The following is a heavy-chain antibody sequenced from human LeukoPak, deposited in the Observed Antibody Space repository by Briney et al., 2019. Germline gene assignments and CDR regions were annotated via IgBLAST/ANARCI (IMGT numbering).Heavy chain of an antibody. Sequence: ASVKVSCKSSGGSLMKYTIHWVRQAPGQGLEWMGRIVPFVDITNYAHNFQDRVTITADKSTNTAYIELSSLRSEDTAVYYCAATSSIINWFDPWGQGTLVTVSS. CDR2: IVPFVDIT. J-gene: IGHJ5*02. D-gene: IGHD6-6*01. CDR3: AATSSIINWFDP. CDR1: GGSLMKYT. V-gene: IGHV1-69*02.